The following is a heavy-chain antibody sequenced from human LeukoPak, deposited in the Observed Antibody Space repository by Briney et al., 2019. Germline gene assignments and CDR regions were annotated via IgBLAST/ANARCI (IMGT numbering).Heavy chain of an antibody. D-gene: IGHD4-17*01. V-gene: IGHV1-2*02. CDR3: ARLPGYGDSMGDY. J-gene: IGHJ4*02. CDR2: INPNSGGT. CDR1: GYTFTGYY. Sequence: ASVKASCKASGYTFTGYYMHWVRQAPGQGLEWMGWINPNSGGTNYAQKFQGRVTMTRDTSISTAYMELSRLRSDDTAVYYCARLPGYGDSMGDYWGQGTLVTVSS.